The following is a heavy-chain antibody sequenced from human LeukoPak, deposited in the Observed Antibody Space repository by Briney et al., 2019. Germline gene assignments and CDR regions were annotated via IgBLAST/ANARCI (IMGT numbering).Heavy chain of an antibody. CDR2: ISWNSGSI. D-gene: IGHD3-3*01. J-gene: IGHJ6*02. V-gene: IGHV3-9*01. CDR3: AKDMTDFGVVIMGPYGMDV. Sequence: GRSLRLSCAASGFTFDDYAKHWVRQAPGKGLEWVSGISWNSGSIGYADSVKGRFTISRDNAKNSLYLQMNSLRAEDTALYYCAKDMTDFGVVIMGPYGMDVWGQGTTVTVSS. CDR1: GFTFDDYA.